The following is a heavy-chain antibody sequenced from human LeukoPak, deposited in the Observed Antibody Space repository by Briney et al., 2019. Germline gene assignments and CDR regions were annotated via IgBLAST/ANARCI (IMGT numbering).Heavy chain of an antibody. V-gene: IGHV3-53*01. CDR1: GLTVSSNY. Sequence: GGSLRLSCAASGLTVSSNYMSWVRQAPGKGLEWVSVIYSGGSTYYADSVKGRFTISRDNSKNTLYLQMNSLRAEDTAVYYCARDSPVAGTDYWGQGTLVTVSS. D-gene: IGHD6-19*01. J-gene: IGHJ4*02. CDR2: IYSGGST. CDR3: ARDSPVAGTDY.